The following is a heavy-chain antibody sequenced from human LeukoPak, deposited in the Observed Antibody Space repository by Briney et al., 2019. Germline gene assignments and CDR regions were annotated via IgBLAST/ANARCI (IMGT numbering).Heavy chain of an antibody. V-gene: IGHV3-11*04. CDR3: ARDLKGVTHYLDY. CDR1: GFTFSDYY. CDR2: ISSGGSTI. J-gene: IGHJ4*02. D-gene: IGHD3-10*01. Sequence: PGGSLRLSCAASGFTFSDYYMSWIRQAPGKGLEWVPYISSGGSTIYYADSVTGRFTISRDNAKNSLYLQMNSLRAEDTAVYYCARDLKGVTHYLDYWGQGTLVTVSS.